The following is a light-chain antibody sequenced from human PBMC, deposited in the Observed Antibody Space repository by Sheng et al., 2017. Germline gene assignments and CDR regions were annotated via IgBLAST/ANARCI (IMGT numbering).Light chain of an antibody. CDR2: GKN. J-gene: IGLJ2*01. CDR1: SLRSYY. V-gene: IGLV3-19*01. CDR3: NSRDSSGNHQGV. Sequence: SSELTQDPAVSVALGQTVRITCQGDSLRSYYASWYQQKPGQAPVLVIYGKNNRPSGIPDRFSGSSSGNTASLTITGAQAEDEADYYCNSRDSSGNHQGVFGGGTKADRP.